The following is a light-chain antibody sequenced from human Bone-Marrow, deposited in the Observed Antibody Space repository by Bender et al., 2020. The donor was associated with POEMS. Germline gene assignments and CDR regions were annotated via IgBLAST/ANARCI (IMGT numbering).Light chain of an antibody. CDR1: SSDVRGYKY. CDR3: SSHTSSNTLV. J-gene: IGLJ1*01. V-gene: IGLV2-14*01. CDR2: DVS. Sequence: QSALTQPASVSESPGQSITISCTGTSSDVRGYKYVSWYQQHPGKAPKLMIYDVSNRPSGVSDRFSGSQSGNTASLTISGLQAEDEADYYCSSHTSSNTLVFGTGTKVTVL.